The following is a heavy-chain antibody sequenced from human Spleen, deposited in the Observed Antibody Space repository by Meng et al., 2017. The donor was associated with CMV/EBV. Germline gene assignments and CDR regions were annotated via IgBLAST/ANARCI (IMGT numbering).Heavy chain of an antibody. Sequence: GGSLRLSCAASGFTFSSYAMHWVRQAPGKGLEWVAVISYDGSNKYYADSVKGRFTISRDNSKNTLYLQMNSLRAEDTAVYYCARAMGSSGYYYGDGGYWGQGTLVTVSS. CDR1: GFTFSSYA. CDR3: ARAMGSSGYYYGDGGY. J-gene: IGHJ4*02. V-gene: IGHV3-30*04. CDR2: ISYDGSNK. D-gene: IGHD3-22*01.